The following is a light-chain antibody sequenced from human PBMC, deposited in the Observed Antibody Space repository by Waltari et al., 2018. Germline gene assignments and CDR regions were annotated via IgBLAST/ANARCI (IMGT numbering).Light chain of an antibody. CDR1: ALPKKY. J-gene: IGLJ1*01. Sequence: SYELTQPPSVSVSPGQTARITCSGDALPKKYAYWHHQKSGPAPVLVIYEDSKRPSGIPERFSGSSSGTLATLTISGAQVEDEADYYCYSTDSSADYYVFGTGTKVTVL. CDR2: EDS. CDR3: YSTDSSADYYV. V-gene: IGLV3-10*01.